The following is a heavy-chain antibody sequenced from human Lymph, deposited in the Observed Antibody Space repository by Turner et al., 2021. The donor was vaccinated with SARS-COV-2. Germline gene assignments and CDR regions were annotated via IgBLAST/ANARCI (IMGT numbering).Heavy chain of an antibody. V-gene: IGHV3-7*03. J-gene: IGHJ6*02. CDR1: VFSFSRHW. CDR3: ARVGVRFEWSDGYHYYYAMDV. D-gene: IGHD3-3*01. Sequence: EVQLVESGGGLVHPGGSLRLSCAASVFSFSRHWMSCVRQAPGKGLEWVANRKQDGSEKYYVDSEKGRFTISRDNAKNSLYLQMNSLRADDTAVYFCARVGVRFEWSDGYHYYYAMDVWGQGTTVTVSS. CDR2: RKQDGSEK.